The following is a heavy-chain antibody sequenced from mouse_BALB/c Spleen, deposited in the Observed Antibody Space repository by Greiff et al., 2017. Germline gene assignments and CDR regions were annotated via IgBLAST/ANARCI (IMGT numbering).Heavy chain of an antibody. J-gene: IGHJ3*01. Sequence: DVQLQESGAELVKPGASVKLSCTASGFNIKDTYMHWVKQRPEQGLEWIGRIDPANGNTKYDPKFQGKATITADTSSNTAYLQLSSLTSDDTAVYYCARGGMGTWFAYWGQGTLVTVSA. CDR1: GFNIKDTY. CDR3: ARGGMGTWFAY. CDR2: IDPANGNT. V-gene: IGHV14-3*02. D-gene: IGHD2-14*01.